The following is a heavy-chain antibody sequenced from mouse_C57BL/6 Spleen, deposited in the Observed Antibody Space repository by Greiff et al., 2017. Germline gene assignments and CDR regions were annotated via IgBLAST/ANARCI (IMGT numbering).Heavy chain of an antibody. Sequence: VQLKESGAELVRPGASVKLSCTASGFNFKDYCMHWVKQRPEQGLEWIGRIDPEGGDTEYAPKFQGKGTKTANTSSNTAYLQLSSLTSEDASVNYCTTDSNWFAYWGQGTLVTVSA. CDR1: GFNFKDYC. J-gene: IGHJ3*01. V-gene: IGHV14-1*01. CDR2: IDPEGGDT. CDR3: TTDSNWFAY.